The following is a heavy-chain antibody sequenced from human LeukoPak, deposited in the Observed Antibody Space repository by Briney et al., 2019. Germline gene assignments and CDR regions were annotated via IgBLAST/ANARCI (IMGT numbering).Heavy chain of an antibody. CDR2: IYYSGST. V-gene: IGHV4-59*01. Sequence: SETLSLTCTVSGGSISSYYWSWIRQPPGKGLEWIGYIYYSGSTNYNPSLKSRVTISVDTSKNQFSLKLSSVTAADTAVYYCTRGVDTAMDTGHYFDYWGQGTLVTVSS. D-gene: IGHD5-18*01. CDR1: GGSISSYY. CDR3: TRGVDTAMDTGHYFDY. J-gene: IGHJ4*02.